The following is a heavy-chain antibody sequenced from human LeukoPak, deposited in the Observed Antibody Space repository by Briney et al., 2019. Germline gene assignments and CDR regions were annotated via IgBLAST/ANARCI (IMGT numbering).Heavy chain of an antibody. CDR2: ISSGSTYM. J-gene: IGHJ4*02. CDR1: GFTFSSYS. Sequence: AGGSLRLSCAASGFTFSSYSMNWVRQAPGKGLEWVSSISSGSTYMYYADSVKGRFTISRDNAQNSMYLQMNSLRAEDTAVYYCASPPASCRGPSCNDYWGQGTLVTVSS. D-gene: IGHD2-2*01. V-gene: IGHV3-21*01. CDR3: ASPPASCRGPSCNDY.